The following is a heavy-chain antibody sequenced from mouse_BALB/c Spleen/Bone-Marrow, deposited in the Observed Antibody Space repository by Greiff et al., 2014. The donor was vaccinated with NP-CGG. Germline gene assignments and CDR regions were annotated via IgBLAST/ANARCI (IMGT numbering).Heavy chain of an antibody. CDR3: ARSGGYDGFSY. V-gene: IGHV1-7*01. CDR1: GYTFTSYW. J-gene: IGHJ2*01. D-gene: IGHD2-2*01. Sequence: VQLQQSGAELAKPGASVKMSCKASGYTFTSYWMHWVKQRPGQGLEWIGYINPSTGYTEYNQKFKDKATLTAEKSSSTAYMQLSRLTSEDSAVYYCARSGGYDGFSYWGQGTTLTVSS. CDR2: INPSTGYT.